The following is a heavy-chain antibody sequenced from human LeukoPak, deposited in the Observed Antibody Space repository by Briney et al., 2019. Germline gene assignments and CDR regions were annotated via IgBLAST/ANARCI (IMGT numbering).Heavy chain of an antibody. V-gene: IGHV4-59*08. CDR3: AKFGSSGWYYFDY. CDR2: ISYSRST. Sequence: SETLSLTCTVSGGSIISYYWSWIRQPPGKELEWIGYISYSRSTNYNPSLKSRVTISVDTSKNHFSLKLSSVTAADTAVYYCAKFGSSGWYYFDYWGQGTLVTVSS. D-gene: IGHD6-19*01. CDR1: GGSIISYY. J-gene: IGHJ4*02.